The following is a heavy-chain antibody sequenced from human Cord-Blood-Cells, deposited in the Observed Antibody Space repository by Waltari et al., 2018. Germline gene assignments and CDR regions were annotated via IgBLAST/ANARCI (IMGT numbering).Heavy chain of an antibody. D-gene: IGHD1-20*01. CDR2: ISSSSSYI. CDR3: ALNWNDAFDI. CDR1: GFTFSSYS. J-gene: IGHJ3*02. V-gene: IGHV3-21*01. Sequence: EVQLVESGGGLVKPGGSLRLSCAASGFTFSSYSMNWVRQAPGKGLGWVSAISSSSSYIYYADSVKCRFTISRDNAKNSLYLQMNSLRAEDTAVYYCALNWNDAFDIWGQGTMVTVSS.